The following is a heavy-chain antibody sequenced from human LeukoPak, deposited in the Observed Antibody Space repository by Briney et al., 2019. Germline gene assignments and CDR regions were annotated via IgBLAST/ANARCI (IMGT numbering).Heavy chain of an antibody. CDR3: ARGLPLLWFGELSYFDY. CDR2: IHYSGST. D-gene: IGHD3-10*01. V-gene: IGHV4-61*01. Sequence: SETLSLTCTVSGGSITISNYYWSWIRQPPGKGLEWIGYIHYSGSTKYKSSLKSRVTISVDTSKNQFSLKLNSVTAADTAVYYCARGLPLLWFGELSYFDYWGQGTLVTVSS. CDR1: GGSITISNYY. J-gene: IGHJ4*02.